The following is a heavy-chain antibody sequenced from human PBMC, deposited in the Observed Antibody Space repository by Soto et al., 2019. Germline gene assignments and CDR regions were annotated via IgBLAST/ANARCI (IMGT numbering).Heavy chain of an antibody. V-gene: IGHV1-18*04. CDR2: ISPNNGTT. Sequence: QVQLVQSGAEVKKPGASVKVSCKASGYTFTAYGINWVRQAPGQGLEWMGWISPNNGTTNYAQKVRGRVIQTTDTSTSEACMDLRGLRSDDTAVYYCARDGDVGYSVGMGLWGPGTTVTLSS. CDR3: ARDGDVGYSVGMGL. CDR1: GYTFTAYG. J-gene: IGHJ6*02. D-gene: IGHD2-15*01.